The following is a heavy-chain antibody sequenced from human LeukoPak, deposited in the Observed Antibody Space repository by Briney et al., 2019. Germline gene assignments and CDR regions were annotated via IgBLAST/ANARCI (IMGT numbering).Heavy chain of an antibody. J-gene: IGHJ6*02. CDR1: GFTFSSHL. Sequence: TGGSLRLSCAASGFTFSSHLMHWVRQAPGKGLVWVSRISSDGTYTNYADSVRGRFTISRDNAKNTLYLQMNSLRAEDTAVYYCATSYYDFWSGYPVYYYYYGMDVWGQGTTVTVSS. V-gene: IGHV3-74*01. CDR2: ISSDGTYT. D-gene: IGHD3-3*01. CDR3: ATSYYDFWSGYPVYYYYYGMDV.